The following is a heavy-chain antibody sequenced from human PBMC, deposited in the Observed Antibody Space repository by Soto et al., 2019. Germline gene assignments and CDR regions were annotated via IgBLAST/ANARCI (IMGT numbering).Heavy chain of an antibody. D-gene: IGHD5-12*01. CDR3: ARDPSIVATTGAFDY. J-gene: IGHJ4*02. CDR1: GGTFSSYT. V-gene: IGHV1-69*04. Sequence: SVKVSCKASGGTFSSYTISWVRQAPGQGLEWMGRIIPILGIANYAQKFQGRVTITADKSTSTAYMELSSLRSEDTAVYYCARDPSIVATTGAFDYWGQGTLVTVSS. CDR2: IIPILGIA.